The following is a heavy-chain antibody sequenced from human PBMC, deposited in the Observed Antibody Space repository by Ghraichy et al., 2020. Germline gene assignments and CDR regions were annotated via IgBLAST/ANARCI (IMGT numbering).Heavy chain of an antibody. V-gene: IGHV4-39*01. CDR2: IYYSGST. CDR3: AHSSGWFFRPFDY. D-gene: IGHD6-19*01. CDR1: GGSISSSSYY. Sequence: SETLSLTCTVSGGSISSSSYYWGWIRQPPGKGLEWIGSIYYSGSTYYSPSLKSRVTISVDTSKNQFSLKLSSVTAADTAGYYFAHSSGWFFRPFDYWGQGTLVTVSS. J-gene: IGHJ4*02.